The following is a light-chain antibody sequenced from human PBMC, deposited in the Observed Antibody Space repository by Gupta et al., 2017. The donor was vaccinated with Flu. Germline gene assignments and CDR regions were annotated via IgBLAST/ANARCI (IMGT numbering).Light chain of an antibody. CDR1: SLRNYY. Sequence: SSELTQDRAVSVALGQTVRITCQGDSLRNYYANWYQQKPGQAPILVIYGKHSRPSGIPDRCSGSSSGDTASLTITGAQAEDEADYYCNSRDSSGNHVLFGGGTRLTVL. CDR3: NSRDSSGNHVL. V-gene: IGLV3-19*01. J-gene: IGLJ2*01. CDR2: GKH.